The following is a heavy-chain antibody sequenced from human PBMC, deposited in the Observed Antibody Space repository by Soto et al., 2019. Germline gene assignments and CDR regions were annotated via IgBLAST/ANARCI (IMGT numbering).Heavy chain of an antibody. D-gene: IGHD1-26*01. CDR2: ISSSSSTI. J-gene: IGHJ5*02. V-gene: IGHV3-48*01. CDR1: GFTCISYS. Sequence: GGSHRLSSTASGFTCISYSMNWVRQAPGKGLEWVSYISSSSSTIYYADSVKGRFTISRDNAKNSLYLQMNSLRAEDTAVYYCAREAQIVGATNWFDPWGQGTLVTVSS. CDR3: AREAQIVGATNWFDP.